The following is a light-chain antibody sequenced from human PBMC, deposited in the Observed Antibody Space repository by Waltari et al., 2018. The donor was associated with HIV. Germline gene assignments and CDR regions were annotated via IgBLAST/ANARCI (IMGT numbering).Light chain of an antibody. CDR2: QDS. CDR1: ELGGKY. J-gene: IGLJ2*01. CDR3: QAWDINTAV. V-gene: IGLV3-1*01. Sequence: SYDLTQPPSVSVSLGQTASIPGSGGELGGKYVCWYQQRPGQSPVMVIFQDSERPSGIPERFSGSNSGNTATLTISGTQAMDEAAYYCQAWDINTAVFGGGTKLTVL.